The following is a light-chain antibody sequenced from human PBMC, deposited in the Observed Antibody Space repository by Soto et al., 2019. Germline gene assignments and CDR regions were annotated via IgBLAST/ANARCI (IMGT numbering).Light chain of an antibody. J-gene: IGKJ2*01. Sequence: DIQMTQSPYSLSASVGDRVTITCRASQSISSYLNWYQQKPGKAPKLLIYAASILQSGVPSRFSGNGSRTDFTLTISSLQPEDFATYYCQQSYSTPMYTFGEGTKLEIK. V-gene: IGKV1-39*01. CDR1: QSISSY. CDR2: AAS. CDR3: QQSYSTPMYT.